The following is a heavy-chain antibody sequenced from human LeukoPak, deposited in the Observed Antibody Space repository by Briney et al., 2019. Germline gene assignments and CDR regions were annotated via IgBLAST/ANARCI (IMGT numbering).Heavy chain of an antibody. CDR3: ARAPGAALD. Sequence: SETLSLTCTVSGYSISSGYYWGWIRQPPGKGLEWIGSGSTYYNPSLKSRVTISVDTSKNQFSLKLSSVTAADTAVYYCARAPGAALDWGQGTLVTVSS. D-gene: IGHD2-15*01. V-gene: IGHV4-38-2*02. J-gene: IGHJ4*02. CDR2: SGST. CDR1: GYSISSGYY.